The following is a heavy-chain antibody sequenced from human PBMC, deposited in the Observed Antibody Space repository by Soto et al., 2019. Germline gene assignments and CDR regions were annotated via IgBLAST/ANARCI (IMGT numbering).Heavy chain of an antibody. J-gene: IGHJ4*02. CDR3: ASGSYGYYFDY. Sequence: SLTCTVTGGCISSYSWSWIRQPPVKGLEWIGYIYYSGSTNYNPSLKSRVTISVDTSKNQFSLKLSSVTAADTAVYYCASGSYGYYFDYWGQGTLVTVSS. CDR2: IYYSGST. CDR1: GGCISSYS. V-gene: IGHV4-59*01. D-gene: IGHD1-26*01.